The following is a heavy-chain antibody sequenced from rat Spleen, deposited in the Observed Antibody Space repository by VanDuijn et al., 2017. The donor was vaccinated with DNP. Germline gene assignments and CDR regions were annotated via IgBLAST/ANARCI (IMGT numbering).Heavy chain of an antibody. V-gene: IGHV5-58*01. CDR3: ARGTSGFAY. CDR2: INTDGVTT. Sequence: EVQLVETGGGLVQPGRSLKLSCVASGFTFSSYWMFWVRQAPGKGLEWVASINTDGVTTYYPDSVKGRFTISRDNAESIVYLQMNSLRSEDTATYYCARGTSGFAYWGQGTLVTVSS. J-gene: IGHJ3*01. CDR1: GFTFSSYW. D-gene: IGHD3-2*01.